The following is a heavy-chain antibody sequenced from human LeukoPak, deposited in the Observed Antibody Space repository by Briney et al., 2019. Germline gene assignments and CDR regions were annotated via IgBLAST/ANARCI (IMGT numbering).Heavy chain of an antibody. Sequence: SETLSLTCAVYGGSISGYYWSWIRQPPGKGLEWIGEINHSGSTNYNPSLKSRVTISVDTSKNQFSLKLSSVTAADTAVYYCARPLTSTNYYYGMDVWGQGTTVTVSS. V-gene: IGHV4-34*01. CDR3: ARPLTSTNYYYGMDV. J-gene: IGHJ6*02. D-gene: IGHD1-1*01. CDR2: INHSGST. CDR1: GGSISGYY.